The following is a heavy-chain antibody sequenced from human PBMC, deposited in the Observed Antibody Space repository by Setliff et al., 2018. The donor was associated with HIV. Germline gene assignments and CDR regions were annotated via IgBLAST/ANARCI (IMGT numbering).Heavy chain of an antibody. Sequence: SETLSLTCAVSGGSFSAYYWTWIRQSPHKGLEWVGEIDHTGSAYYNPSPTSRVTISVDTSKNRFSLELSSVTAADTALYYCARGPRVSAAVVETPSAYWGQGTRVTVSS. CDR2: IDHTGSA. V-gene: IGHV4-34*01. D-gene: IGHD6-19*01. CDR1: GGSFSAYY. CDR3: ARGPRVSAAVVETPSAY. J-gene: IGHJ4*02.